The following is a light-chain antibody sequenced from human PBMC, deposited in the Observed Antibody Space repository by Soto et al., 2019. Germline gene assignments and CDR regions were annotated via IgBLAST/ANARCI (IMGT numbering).Light chain of an antibody. CDR1: QSVTSSY. CDR3: QQYGISHTK. Sequence: EIVLTQSPGTLSLSPGEGATLSCRASQSVTSSYLAWWQQKPGQAPGLLIYGASSRATGIPDRFSGSGSGTDFTLTISRLEPEDFEVYFCQQYGISHTKFGQGTKVNI. J-gene: IGKJ1*01. V-gene: IGKV3-20*01. CDR2: GAS.